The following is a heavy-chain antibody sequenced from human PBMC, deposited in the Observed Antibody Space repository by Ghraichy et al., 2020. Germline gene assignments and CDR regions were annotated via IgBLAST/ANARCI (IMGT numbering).Heavy chain of an antibody. V-gene: IGHV4-4*09. CDR1: GGSISSYY. CDR3: ARHILSSGWNHLYYYYGMDV. D-gene: IGHD6-19*01. Sequence: SETLSLTCTVSGGSISSYYWSWIRQPPGKGLEWIGYIYTSGSTNYNPSLKSRVTISVDTSKNQFSLKLSSVTAADTAVYYCARHILSSGWNHLYYYYGMDVWGQGTTVTVSS. CDR2: IYTSGST. J-gene: IGHJ6*02.